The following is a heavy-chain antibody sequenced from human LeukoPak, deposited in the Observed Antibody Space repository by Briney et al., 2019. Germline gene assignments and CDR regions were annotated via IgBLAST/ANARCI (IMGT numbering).Heavy chain of an antibody. J-gene: IGHJ4*02. V-gene: IGHV4-39*01. CDR2: IYYSGST. Sequence: PSETLSLTCTVSGGSISSSSYYWGWIRRPPGKGLEWIGSIYYSGSTYYNPSLKSRVTISVDTSKNQFSLKLSSVTAADTAVYYCARLTRWELLRVDYWGQGTLVTVSS. CDR3: ARLTRWELLRVDY. CDR1: GGSISSSSYY. D-gene: IGHD1-26*01.